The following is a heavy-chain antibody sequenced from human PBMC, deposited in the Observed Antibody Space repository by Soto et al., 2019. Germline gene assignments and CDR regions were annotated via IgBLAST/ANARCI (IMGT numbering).Heavy chain of an antibody. V-gene: IGHV1-3*01. J-gene: IGHJ4*02. CDR3: ATVIEVVVPSLAY. D-gene: IGHD3-22*01. CDR2: INAGNGNT. CDR1: GYTFTDYA. Sequence: ASVKVSCKASGYTFTDYAIHWVRQAPGQRLEWMGWINAGNGNTQYSQTVQGRVTITRDTSASTAYMELRSLRSEDTAGYYCATVIEVVVPSLAYWGQGTLDPVSS.